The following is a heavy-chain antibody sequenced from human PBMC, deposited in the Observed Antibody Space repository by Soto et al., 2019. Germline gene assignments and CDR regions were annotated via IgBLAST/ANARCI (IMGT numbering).Heavy chain of an antibody. V-gene: IGHV3-7*03. J-gene: IGHJ4*02. CDR1: GSTFSGYW. Sequence: QLVESGGGLVQPGGSLRLSCEASGSTFSGYWMSWVRQAPGKGLEWVADIKHDGSVQYYVDSVKGRLTISRDNAKKQLYLQMNGLRAEDTALYYCARAPYSNAWYRFDLWGQGTLVTVSS. CDR2: IKHDGSVQ. D-gene: IGHD4-4*01. CDR3: ARAPYSNAWYRFDL.